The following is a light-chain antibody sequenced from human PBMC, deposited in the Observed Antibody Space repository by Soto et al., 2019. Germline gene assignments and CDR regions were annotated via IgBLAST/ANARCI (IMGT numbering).Light chain of an antibody. J-gene: IGKJ5*01. V-gene: IGKV3-20*01. CDR3: QQYAVSPIT. CDR1: LTVSKNY. CDR2: AAS. Sequence: EIVMTQSPATLSLSPGERATLSCRASLTVSKNYLAWYHQKPGQAPRLRIYAASTRATGIPDSFSGSGSGTDFTLTISRLEPEDFAVFYCQQYAVSPITFGQRTRPEI.